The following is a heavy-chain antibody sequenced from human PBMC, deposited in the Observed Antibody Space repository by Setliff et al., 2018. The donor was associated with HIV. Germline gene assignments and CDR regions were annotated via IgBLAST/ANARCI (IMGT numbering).Heavy chain of an antibody. V-gene: IGHV4-4*09. CDR3: ARLGRAIDRGGYSLRFDY. CDR1: GDSISSYS. D-gene: IGHD3-22*01. J-gene: IGHJ4*02. Sequence: PSETLSLTCTVSGDSISSYSWNWIRQSPGGGLEWIGFIFSSGSTKYNPSLQSRVTMSIDTSKNQFSLRLRSVTAADTALYYCARLGRAIDRGGYSLRFDYWGQGTLGTVSS. CDR2: IFSSGST.